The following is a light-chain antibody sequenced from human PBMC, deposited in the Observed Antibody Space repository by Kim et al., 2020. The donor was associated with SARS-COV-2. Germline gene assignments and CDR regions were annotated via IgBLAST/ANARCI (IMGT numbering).Light chain of an antibody. Sequence: EIEMTQSPSTMSASPGERVTLSCRASQTISSNLAWYQHKPGQAPKLLFHGASTMATDIPLRFSGSGSGTEFTLTISRLQSEDFAVYYCQQYSDWPLLTFGGGTKVDIK. CDR1: QTISSN. CDR2: GAS. CDR3: QQYSDWPLLT. V-gene: IGKV3-15*01. J-gene: IGKJ4*01.